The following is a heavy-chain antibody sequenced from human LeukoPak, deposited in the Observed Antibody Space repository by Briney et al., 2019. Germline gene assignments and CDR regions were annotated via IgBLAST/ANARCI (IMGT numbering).Heavy chain of an antibody. CDR2: LSGNGGIT. V-gene: IGHV3-23*01. CDR1: EFTFSTFA. CDR3: AKSSGPGGYYYYGVDV. Sequence: GGSLILSCAASEFTFSTFAMNWVRQAPGKGLEGVSGLSGNGGITYYANSVRGRFTISRDNSKNTLYLEMKSLRGEDTAIYYCAKSSGPGGYYYYGVDVWGQGTTVTVSS. D-gene: IGHD3-22*01. J-gene: IGHJ6*02.